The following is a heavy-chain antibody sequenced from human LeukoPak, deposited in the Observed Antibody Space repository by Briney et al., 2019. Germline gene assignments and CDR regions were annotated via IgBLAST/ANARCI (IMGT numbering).Heavy chain of an antibody. Sequence: GGSLRLSCAASGFTFSSYSMNWVRQAPGKGLEWVSSISSSSSYIYYADSVKGRFTISRDNAKNSLCLQMNSLRAEDTAVYYCARYRGSYRKYFDYWGQGTLVTVSS. CDR2: ISSSSSYI. D-gene: IGHD1-26*01. J-gene: IGHJ4*02. CDR1: GFTFSSYS. V-gene: IGHV3-21*01. CDR3: ARYRGSYRKYFDY.